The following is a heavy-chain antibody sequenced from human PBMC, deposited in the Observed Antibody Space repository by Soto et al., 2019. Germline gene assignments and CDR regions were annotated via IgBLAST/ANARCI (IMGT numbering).Heavy chain of an antibody. CDR2: INPNSADT. Sequence: ASVKVSCKASGYTFTDYYIHWVRQAPGQGLECMGWINPNSADTYYAQKFQGRVTMTRDTSISTAYMELTRLRSDDTAVYYCARDHVGAMSSFAIWGQGTMVTV. J-gene: IGHJ3*02. V-gene: IGHV1-2*02. CDR3: ARDHVGAMSSFAI. D-gene: IGHD1-26*01. CDR1: GYTFTDYY.